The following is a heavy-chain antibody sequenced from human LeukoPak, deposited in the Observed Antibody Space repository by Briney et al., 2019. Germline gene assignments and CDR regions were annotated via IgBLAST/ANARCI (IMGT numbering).Heavy chain of an antibody. CDR3: ARDLRTGTTLGIDY. CDR1: GYTFTGHY. J-gene: IGHJ4*02. V-gene: IGHV1-2*02. D-gene: IGHD1-7*01. Sequence: ASVKVSCKASGYTFTGHYMHWVRQAPGQGLEWMGWINPNSGDTRYVQKFQGRVTMTRDTSISTVYMELSRLRSDDTAVYYCARDLRTGTTLGIDYWGQGTLVTVSS. CDR2: INPNSGDT.